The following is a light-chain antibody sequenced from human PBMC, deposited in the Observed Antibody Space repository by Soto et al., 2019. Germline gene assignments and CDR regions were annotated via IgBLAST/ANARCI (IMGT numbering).Light chain of an antibody. V-gene: IGLV1-40*01. CDR1: SSNIGAGYD. CDR2: GNS. Sequence: QSVLTQPPSVSGAPGQRVTISCTGSSSNIGAGYDVHWYQQLPGTAPKLLIYGNSNRPSGVPDRFSGSKSGTSASLDITGLQAEDESDYYCQSYDSSLHWVFGGGTKLTVL. J-gene: IGLJ3*02. CDR3: QSYDSSLHWV.